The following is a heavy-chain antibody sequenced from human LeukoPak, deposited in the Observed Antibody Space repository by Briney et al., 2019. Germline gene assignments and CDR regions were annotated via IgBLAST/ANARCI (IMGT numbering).Heavy chain of an antibody. D-gene: IGHD6-19*01. J-gene: IGHJ4*02. Sequence: GASVKVSCKASGYTFTGYYMHWVRQAPGQGLEWMGIINPSGGSTSYAQKFQGRVTMTTDTSTSTAYMELRSLRSDDTAVYYCARDKGVTYSSGWYSVGYFDYWGQGTLVTVSS. V-gene: IGHV1-46*01. CDR2: INPSGGST. CDR3: ARDKGVTYSSGWYSVGYFDY. CDR1: GYTFTGYY.